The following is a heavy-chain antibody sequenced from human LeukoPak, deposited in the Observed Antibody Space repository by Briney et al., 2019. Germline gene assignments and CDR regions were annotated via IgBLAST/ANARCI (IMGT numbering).Heavy chain of an antibody. J-gene: IGHJ4*02. D-gene: IGHD1-7*01. V-gene: IGHV4-34*01. Sequence: SETLSLTCAVYGGSFSGYYWSWICQPPGKGLEWIGEINHSGSTNYNPSLKSRVTISVDTSKNQFSLKLSSVTAADTAVYYCARGRFRTLIDYWGQGTLVTVSS. CDR1: GGSFSGYY. CDR2: INHSGST. CDR3: ARGRFRTLIDY.